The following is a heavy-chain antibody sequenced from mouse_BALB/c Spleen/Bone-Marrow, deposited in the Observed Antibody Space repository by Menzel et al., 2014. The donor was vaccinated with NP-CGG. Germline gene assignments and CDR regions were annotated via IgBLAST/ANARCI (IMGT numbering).Heavy chain of an antibody. CDR1: GFNIKDIY. Sequence: VQMPPSGAALVKPGASVKLSCTASGFNIKDIYLHWVQRRPEQGLAWIGRIDPANGYTNYDPKFQETAPITADTSANTAFMQLSSITAEDTAVQYCASYRYGWDIEVWGAGITVTVSS. J-gene: IGHJ1*01. CDR2: IDPANGYT. D-gene: IGHD2-14*01. V-gene: IGHV14-3*02. CDR3: ASYRYGWDIEV.